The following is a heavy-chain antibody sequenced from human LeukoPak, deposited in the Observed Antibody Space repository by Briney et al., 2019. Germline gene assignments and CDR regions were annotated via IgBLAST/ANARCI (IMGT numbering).Heavy chain of an antibody. CDR2: ISANGKTI. V-gene: IGHV3-48*04. D-gene: IGHD6-13*01. Sequence: GGSLRLSCAASGFTFNYYSMNWVRQAPGKGLEWISYISANGKTIYYADSVKGRFTISRDNAKNSLYLQMNNLRVEDTAMYFCARDDSTSWYFQHWGQGSLLTVSS. CDR1: GFTFNYYS. J-gene: IGHJ1*01. CDR3: ARDDSTSWYFQH.